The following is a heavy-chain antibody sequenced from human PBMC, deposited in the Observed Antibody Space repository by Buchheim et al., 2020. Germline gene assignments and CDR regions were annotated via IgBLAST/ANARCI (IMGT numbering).Heavy chain of an antibody. J-gene: IGHJ6*02. CDR1: GGSISSGGYS. Sequence: QLQLQESGSGLVKPSQTLSLTCAVSGGSISSGGYSWSWIRQPPGKGLEWIGYIYHSGSTYYNPSLKSRVTISVDRSKNQFSLKLSSVTAADTAAYYCARGGGSGSSPPPYYYYGMDVWGQGTT. D-gene: IGHD3-10*01. CDR2: IYHSGST. CDR3: ARGGGSGSSPPPYYYYGMDV. V-gene: IGHV4-30-2*01.